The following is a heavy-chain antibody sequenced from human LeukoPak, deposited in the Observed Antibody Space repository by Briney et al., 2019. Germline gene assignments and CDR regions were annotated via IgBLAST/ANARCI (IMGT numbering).Heavy chain of an antibody. V-gene: IGHV5-51*01. CDR3: ARRSGGLDY. Sequence: GESLKISCKASGYSFTPYWIGWVRQMPGKGLEWMGIIYPGDSDTRYSPSFQGQVTMSADKSINTAYLQWNSLRASDTAMYYCARRSGGLDYWGQGTLVTVSS. CDR1: GYSFTPYW. J-gene: IGHJ4*02. D-gene: IGHD2-15*01. CDR2: IYPGDSDT.